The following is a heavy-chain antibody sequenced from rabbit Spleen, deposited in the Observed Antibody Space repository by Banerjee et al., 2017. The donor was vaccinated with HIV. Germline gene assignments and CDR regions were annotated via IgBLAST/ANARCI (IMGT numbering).Heavy chain of an antibody. Sequence: LEESGGGLVKPGGTLTLTCTVSGFSFSSNWICWVRQAPGKGLEWIACIDTSDGDTDYANWPKGRFTISKASSTTVTLQMTSLTAADTATYFCARGGYGGHIYAMGLWGPGTLVTVS. CDR2: IDTSDGDT. V-gene: IGHV1S45*01. CDR3: ARGGYGGHIYAMGL. D-gene: IGHD4-2*01. J-gene: IGHJ4*01. CDR1: GFSFSSNW.